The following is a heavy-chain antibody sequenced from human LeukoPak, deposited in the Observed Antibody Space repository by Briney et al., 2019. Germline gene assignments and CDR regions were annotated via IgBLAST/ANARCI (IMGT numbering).Heavy chain of an antibody. Sequence: SETLSLTCTVSGGSISSGDYYWSWIRQPPGKGLEWIGYIYYSGSTYYNPSLKSRVTISVDTSKNQFSLKLSSVTAADTAVYYCARAVGDFGVVIPPYYYGMDVWGQGTTVTVSS. D-gene: IGHD3-3*01. CDR1: GGSISSGDYY. J-gene: IGHJ6*02. CDR2: IYYSGST. CDR3: ARAVGDFGVVIPPYYYGMDV. V-gene: IGHV4-30-4*01.